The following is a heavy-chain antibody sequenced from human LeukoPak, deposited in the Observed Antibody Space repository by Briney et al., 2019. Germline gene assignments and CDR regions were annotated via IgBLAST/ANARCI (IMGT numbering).Heavy chain of an antibody. Sequence: ASVTVSCKASGYTFTGYYMHWVRQAPGQGLEWMGWINPNSGGTNYAQKFQGRVTMTRDTSISTAYMELSRLTSDDTAVYYCARGDYRLYYYYMDVWGRGTTVTISS. V-gene: IGHV1-2*02. CDR1: GYTFTGYY. J-gene: IGHJ6*03. CDR3: ARGDYRLYYYYMDV. CDR2: INPNSGGT. D-gene: IGHD4-17*01.